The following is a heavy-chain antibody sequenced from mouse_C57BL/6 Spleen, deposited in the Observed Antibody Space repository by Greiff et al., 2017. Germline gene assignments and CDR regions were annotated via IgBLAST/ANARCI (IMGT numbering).Heavy chain of an antibody. V-gene: IGHV10-1*01. CDR1: GFSFNTYA. CDR2: IRSKSNNYAT. CDR3: VRAYYGNPYAMDY. Sequence: EVKLVESGGGLVQPKGSLKLSCAASGFSFNTYAMNWVRQAPGKGLEWVARIRSKSNNYATYYADSVKDRFTISRDDSESMLYLQMNNLKTEDTAMYYCVRAYYGNPYAMDYWGQGTSVTVSS. J-gene: IGHJ4*01. D-gene: IGHD2-10*01.